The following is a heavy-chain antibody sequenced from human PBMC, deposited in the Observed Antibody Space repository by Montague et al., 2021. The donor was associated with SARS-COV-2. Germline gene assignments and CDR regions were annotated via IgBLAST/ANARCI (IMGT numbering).Heavy chain of an antibody. D-gene: IGHD5-12*01. V-gene: IGHV3-23*01. CDR2: ISGSGGST. CDR1: GFTFSSYA. J-gene: IGHJ5*02. CDR3: AKDSSIVATTLWAYNWFDP. Sequence: SLRLSCAASGFTFSSYAMSLFRQAPVKGLEWVSAISGSGGSTYYSDSVKVRFTISRDNSKNTLYLQMNSLRAEDTAVYYCAKDSSIVATTLWAYNWFDPWGQGTLVTVSS.